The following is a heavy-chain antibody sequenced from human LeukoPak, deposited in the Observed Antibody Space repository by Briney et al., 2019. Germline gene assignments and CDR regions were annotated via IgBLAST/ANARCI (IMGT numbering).Heavy chain of an antibody. D-gene: IGHD3-10*01. V-gene: IGHV3-30*01. CDR2: ISSGGTYE. J-gene: IGHJ4*02. Sequence: GKSLRLSCAASGFTFSNYAMHWVRQAPGKGLEWVSLISSGGTYEYYADSVKGRFTISRDNSKNTLYLQLNSLRAEDTAVYYCAREAYGSGSYSDWGQGTLVTVSS. CDR1: GFTFSNYA. CDR3: AREAYGSGSYSD.